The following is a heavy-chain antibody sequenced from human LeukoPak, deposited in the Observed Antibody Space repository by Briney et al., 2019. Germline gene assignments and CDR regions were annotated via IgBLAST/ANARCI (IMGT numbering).Heavy chain of an antibody. V-gene: IGHV3-48*03. J-gene: IGHJ4*02. CDR1: GFTFSSYE. Sequence: GGSLRLSCAASGFTFSSYEMNWVRQAPGKGLEWVSYISSSGSTIYYADSVKGRFTSSRDNAKNSLYLQMNSLRAEDTAVYYCARAGHYYDSSGYYEDDYWAREPWSPSPQ. D-gene: IGHD3-22*01. CDR3: ARAGHYYDSSGYYEDDY. CDR2: ISSSGSTI.